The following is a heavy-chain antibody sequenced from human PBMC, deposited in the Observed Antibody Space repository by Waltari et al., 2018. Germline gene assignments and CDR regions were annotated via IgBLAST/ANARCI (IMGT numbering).Heavy chain of an antibody. V-gene: IGHV4-38-2*01. J-gene: IGHJ4*02. CDR3: ARLVVVAATVDY. CDR1: GYSISSGYY. Sequence: QVQLQESGPGLVKPSETLSLTCAVSGYSISSGYYWGWIRQPPGKGLEWIGSIYHSGGTSYNPSVKSRVTISVDTSKNQFSLKRSSVTAADTAVYYCARLVVVAATVDYWGQGTLVTVSS. D-gene: IGHD2-15*01. CDR2: IYHSGGT.